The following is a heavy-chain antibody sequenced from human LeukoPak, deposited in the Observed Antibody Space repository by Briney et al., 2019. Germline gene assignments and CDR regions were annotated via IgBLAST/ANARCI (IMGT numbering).Heavy chain of an antibody. CDR3: ARDIGGLDGDGLDY. CDR1: GLTLSREG. Sequence: GGSLRLSCVVSGLTLSREGLHWVRQAPGKGLEWVAVISSHENNEYYADSVKGRFTISRDNSKNTLYLQMNSLRAEDTAIYYCARDIGGLDGDGLDYWGQGTLVTVSS. CDR2: ISSHENNE. V-gene: IGHV3-30-3*01. J-gene: IGHJ4*02. D-gene: IGHD4-17*01.